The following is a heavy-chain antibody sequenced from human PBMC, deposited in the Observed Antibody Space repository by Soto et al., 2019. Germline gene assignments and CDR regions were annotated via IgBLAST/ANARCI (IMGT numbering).Heavy chain of an antibody. CDR3: ASARWDY. V-gene: IGHV4-4*02. Sequence: QVQLQESGPGLVKPSGTLSVTCAVSGESISTDHWWSWVRQPPGKGLEWIGEIYHSGSTNYNPSLKSRVTISVDKSNNHFSLKLSSVTAADTAVYYCASARWDYWGQGTLVTVSS. CDR1: GESISTDHW. CDR2: IYHSGST. J-gene: IGHJ4*02.